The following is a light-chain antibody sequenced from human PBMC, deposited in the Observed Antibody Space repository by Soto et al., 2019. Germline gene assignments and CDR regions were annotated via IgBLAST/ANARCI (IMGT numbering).Light chain of an antibody. J-gene: IGKJ4*01. Sequence: IVLTQSPVTLSLSPGERATLSCMASQNSSSYLIWYQQKPGQSPRLLMYDVSNRATGIPARFSGSGSGTDFTLTISSLLSEDFAVYYCHQYYKWPLTFGGGTKVDIK. CDR1: QNSSSY. CDR2: DVS. V-gene: IGKV3-11*01. CDR3: HQYYKWPLT.